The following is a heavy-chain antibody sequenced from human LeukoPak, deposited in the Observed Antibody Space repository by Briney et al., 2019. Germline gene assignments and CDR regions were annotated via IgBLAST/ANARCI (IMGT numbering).Heavy chain of an antibody. D-gene: IGHD3-16*02. CDR2: IYTSGST. J-gene: IGHJ4*02. V-gene: IGHV4-4*07. CDR3: AREGLDFSMRDYVWGSYRPFDY. CDR1: GGSISSYY. Sequence: SETLSLTCTVSGGSISSYYWSWIRQPAGKGLEWIGRIYTSGSTNYNPSLTSRVAMSVDTSKNQFSLKLSSVTAADTAVYYCAREGLDFSMRDYVWGSYRPFDYWGQGTLVTVSS.